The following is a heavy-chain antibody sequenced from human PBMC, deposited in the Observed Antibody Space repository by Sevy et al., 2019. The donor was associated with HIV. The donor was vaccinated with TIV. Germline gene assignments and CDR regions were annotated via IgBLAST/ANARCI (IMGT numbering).Heavy chain of an antibody. Sequence: GGSLRLSCAASGFTFSSFAMSWVRHIPGKGLGWVSTINGRGGSAYYADSVKGRFTLSRDNSNNTVFLQMNRLRDEDTAVYYCARPTPRIAPSSAAFFDYWGQGTLVTVSS. V-gene: IGHV3-23*01. D-gene: IGHD1-26*01. CDR2: INGRGGSA. CDR1: GFTFSSFA. J-gene: IGHJ4*02. CDR3: ARPTPRIAPSSAAFFDY.